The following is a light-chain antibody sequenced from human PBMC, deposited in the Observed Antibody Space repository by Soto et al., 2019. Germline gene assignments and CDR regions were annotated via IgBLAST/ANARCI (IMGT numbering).Light chain of an antibody. CDR1: SSDVGAYNF. J-gene: IGLJ3*02. V-gene: IGLV2-11*01. CDR2: YVS. CDR3: CSYAGSYTLV. Sequence: QSALTQPRSVSGSPGQSVTISCTGTSSDVGAYNFVSWYQQHPGRVPKLMIYYVSRRPSGVPDRFSGSKSGNTASRTISGLQADDEADYYCCSYAGSYTLVFGGGTKLTVL.